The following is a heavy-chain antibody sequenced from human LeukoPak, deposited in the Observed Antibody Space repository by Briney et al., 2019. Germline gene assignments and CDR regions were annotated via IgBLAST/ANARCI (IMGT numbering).Heavy chain of an antibody. Sequence: PGGSLRLSCAASGYTFTSYAMNWVRQAPGQGLEWMGWINTNTGNPTYAQGFTGRFVFSLDTSVSTAYLQISSLKAEDTAVYYCARDPPSYRNYYDSSGGYWGQGTLVTVSS. CDR3: ARDPPSYRNYYDSSGGY. CDR2: INTNTGNP. V-gene: IGHV7-4-1*02. D-gene: IGHD3-22*01. J-gene: IGHJ4*02. CDR1: GYTFTSYA.